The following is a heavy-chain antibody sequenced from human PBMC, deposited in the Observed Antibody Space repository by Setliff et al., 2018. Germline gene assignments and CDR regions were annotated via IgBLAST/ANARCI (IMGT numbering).Heavy chain of an antibody. CDR3: ARGRYWFAPNWFDP. Sequence: SETLSLTCAVSGYSISSGYFWGWIRQPPGKGLEWIGSIYHSGKTYYNPSLKSRVTISVDTSKNQFSLKLSSVTAADTAVYYCARGRYWFAPNWFDPWGQGTLVTVSS. CDR2: IYHSGKT. CDR1: GYSISSGYF. V-gene: IGHV4-38-2*01. J-gene: IGHJ5*02. D-gene: IGHD2-21*01.